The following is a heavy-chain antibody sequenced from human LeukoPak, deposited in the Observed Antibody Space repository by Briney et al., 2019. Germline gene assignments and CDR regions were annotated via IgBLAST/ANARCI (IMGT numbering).Heavy chain of an antibody. CDR2: IYTSGST. Sequence: PSETLSLTCTVSGGSISSYYWSWIRQPAGKGLEWIGRIYTSGSTNYNPSFKSRVTMSVDTSKNQFSLKLSSVTAADTAVYYCAKESVFGVVEDYWGQGTLVTVSS. CDR1: GGSISSYY. D-gene: IGHD3-3*01. CDR3: AKESVFGVVEDY. J-gene: IGHJ4*02. V-gene: IGHV4-4*07.